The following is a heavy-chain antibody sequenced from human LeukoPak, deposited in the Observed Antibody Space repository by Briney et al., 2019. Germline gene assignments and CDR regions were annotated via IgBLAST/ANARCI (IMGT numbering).Heavy chain of an antibody. V-gene: IGHV4-4*07. CDR1: GGSISSYY. Sequence: SETLSLTCTVSGGSISSYYWSWIRQPAGKGLEWIGRIYTSGSTNYNPSLKSRVTMSVDTSKNQFSLKLSSVTAADTAVYYCARFRYYYDSSGFLGNWFDPWGQGTLVTVSS. J-gene: IGHJ5*02. CDR2: IYTSGST. D-gene: IGHD3-22*01. CDR3: ARFRYYYDSSGFLGNWFDP.